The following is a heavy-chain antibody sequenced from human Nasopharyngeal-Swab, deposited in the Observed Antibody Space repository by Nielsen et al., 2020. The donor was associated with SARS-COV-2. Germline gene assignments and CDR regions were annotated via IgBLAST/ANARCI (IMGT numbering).Heavy chain of an antibody. V-gene: IGHV3-73*01. CDR3: TTSFTVGGLKDY. D-gene: IGHD3-16*01. CDR2: IRSKDKNYAT. J-gene: IGHJ4*02. Sequence: VRQMPGKGLEWVGRIRSKDKNYATAYGTSVKGRFIISRDDSKNTAFLQMSSLKTEDTAVYFCTTSFTVGGLKDYWGQGTPVTVSS.